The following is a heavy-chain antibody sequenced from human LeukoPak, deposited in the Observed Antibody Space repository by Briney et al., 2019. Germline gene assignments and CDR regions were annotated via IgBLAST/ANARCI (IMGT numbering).Heavy chain of an antibody. CDR1: GASISSHY. D-gene: IGHD3-22*01. CDR3: ATGSSGPIIYFDY. CDR2: IHYSGST. Sequence: SEALSLTCSVSGASISSHYWSWIRQPPGKGLEWIGYIHYSGSTNYNPSLKSRVTISVDTSKNQFSLKLSSVTAADTAVYYCATGSSGPIIYFDYWGQGALVTVSS. V-gene: IGHV4-59*11. J-gene: IGHJ4*02.